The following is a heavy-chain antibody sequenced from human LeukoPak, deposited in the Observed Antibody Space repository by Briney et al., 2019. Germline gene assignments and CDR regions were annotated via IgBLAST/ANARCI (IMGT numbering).Heavy chain of an antibody. J-gene: IGHJ5*02. Sequence: PSETLSLTCAVYGGSFSGYYWSWIRQPPGKGLEWIGEINHSGSTNYNPSLKSRVTISVDTSKNQFSLKLSSVTAADTAVCYCARGRSMVRGAERYYWFDPWGQGTLVTVSS. V-gene: IGHV4-34*01. CDR3: ARGRSMVRGAERYYWFDP. CDR1: GGSFSGYY. CDR2: INHSGST. D-gene: IGHD3-10*01.